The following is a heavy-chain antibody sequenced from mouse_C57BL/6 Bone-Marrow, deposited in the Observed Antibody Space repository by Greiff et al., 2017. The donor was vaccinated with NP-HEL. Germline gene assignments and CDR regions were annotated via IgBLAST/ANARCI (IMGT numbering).Heavy chain of an antibody. Sequence: QVQLQQPGAELVKPGASVKLSCKASGYTFTSYWMHWVKQRPGQGLEWIEMIHPNSGSTNYNEKFKSKATLTVDKSSSTAYMQLSSLTSEDSAVYYCARGDDGDYYAMDYWGQGTSVTVSS. J-gene: IGHJ4*01. D-gene: IGHD2-3*01. V-gene: IGHV1-64*01. CDR1: GYTFTSYW. CDR2: IHPNSGST. CDR3: ARGDDGDYYAMDY.